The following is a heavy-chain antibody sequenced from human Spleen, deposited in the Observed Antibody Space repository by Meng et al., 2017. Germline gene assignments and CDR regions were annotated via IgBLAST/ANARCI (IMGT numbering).Heavy chain of an antibody. V-gene: IGHV3-21*01. J-gene: IGHJ5*02. CDR3: AKDLRGYCSGGSCYSNWFDP. D-gene: IGHD2-15*01. CDR1: GFTLSSYS. CDR2: ISSSASYI. Sequence: SCAASGFTLSSYSMNWVRQAPGKGLEWVSSISSSASYIYYADSVRGRFTISRDNAKNSLYPQMNSLRAEDTAVYYCAKDLRGYCSGGSCYSNWFDPWGQGTLVTVSS.